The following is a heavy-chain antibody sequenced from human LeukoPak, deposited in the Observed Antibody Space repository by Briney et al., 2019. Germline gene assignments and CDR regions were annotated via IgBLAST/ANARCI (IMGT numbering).Heavy chain of an antibody. V-gene: IGHV4-39*07. J-gene: IGHJ5*02. D-gene: IGHD3-22*01. CDR2: IYYSGST. CDR1: GGSISSSSYY. CDR3: ARENIHRYYYDSSGQYNWFDP. Sequence: SETLSLTCTVSGGSISSSSYYWGWIRQPPGKGLEWIGSIYYSGSTYYNPSLKSRVTISVDTSKNQFSLKLSSVTAADTAVYYCARENIHRYYYDSSGQYNWFDPWGQGTLVTVSS.